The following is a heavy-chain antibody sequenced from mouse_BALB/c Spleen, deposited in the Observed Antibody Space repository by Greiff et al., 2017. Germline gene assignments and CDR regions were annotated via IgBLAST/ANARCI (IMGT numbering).Heavy chain of an antibody. V-gene: IGHV5-9-4*01. J-gene: IGHJ3*01. D-gene: IGHD2-3*01. CDR2: ISSGGSYT. CDR1: GFTFSSYA. Sequence: EVNVVESGGGLVKPGGSLKLSCAASGFTFSSYAMSWVRQSPEKRLEWVAEISSGGSYTYYPDTVTGRFTISRDNAKNTLYLEMSSLRSEDTAMYYCARDMDDGYYGGFAYWGQGTLVTVSA. CDR3: ARDMDDGYYGGFAY.